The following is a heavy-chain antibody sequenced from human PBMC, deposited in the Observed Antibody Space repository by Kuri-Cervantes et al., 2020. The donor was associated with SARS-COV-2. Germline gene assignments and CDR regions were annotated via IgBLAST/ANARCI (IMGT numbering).Heavy chain of an antibody. J-gene: IGHJ6*02. CDR1: GFTFSSYA. CDR2: ISYDGSNK. D-gene: IGHD3-10*01. Sequence: GGSLRLSCAASGFTFSSYAMHWVRQAPGKGLEWVAIISYDGSNKYYADSVKGRFTISRDNSKNTLYLQMNSLRPEDTAVYYCARGSYGSGSYWYYYYGMDVWGQGTTVTVSS. V-gene: IGHV3-30-3*01. CDR3: ARGSYGSGSYWYYYYGMDV.